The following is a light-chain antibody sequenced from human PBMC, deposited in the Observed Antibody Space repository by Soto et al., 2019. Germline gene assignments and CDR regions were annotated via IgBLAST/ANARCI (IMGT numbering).Light chain of an antibody. Sequence: QSALTQPASVSGSPGQSITISCTGTSSDVGYYNFVSWYQQHPGKAPKLMIYEDSNRPSGLSNRFSGSKSGNTASLTISGLQAEDEAHYYCSSYGGTSTHVVFGGGTKVTVL. CDR3: SSYGGTSTHVV. V-gene: IGLV2-23*01. CDR1: SSDVGYYNF. J-gene: IGLJ2*01. CDR2: EDS.